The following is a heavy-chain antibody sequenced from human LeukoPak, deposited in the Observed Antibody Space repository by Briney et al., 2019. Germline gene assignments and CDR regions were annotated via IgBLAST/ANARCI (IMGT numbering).Heavy chain of an antibody. D-gene: IGHD6-13*01. CDR2: IYASGGA. Sequence: SETLSLTCTVSGDSMSSSSYYWGWIRQPAGKGLEWIGRIYASGGANYNPSLKSRVTMSVDTSKNQLSLKVSSVTAADTAVYYCAREFSSVASAGTDYWGQGTLVTVSS. J-gene: IGHJ4*02. CDR3: AREFSSVASAGTDY. V-gene: IGHV4-61*02. CDR1: GDSMSSSSYY.